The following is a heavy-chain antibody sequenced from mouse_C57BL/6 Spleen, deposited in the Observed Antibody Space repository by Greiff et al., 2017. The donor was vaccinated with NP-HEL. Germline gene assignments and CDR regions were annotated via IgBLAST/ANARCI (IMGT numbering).Heavy chain of an antibody. D-gene: IGHD2-1*01. CDR3: AIYDGNPDY. V-gene: IGHV1-54*01. CDR1: GYAFTNYL. Sequence: VQRVESGAELVRPGTSVKVSCKASGYAFTNYLIEWVKQRPGQGLEWIGVINPGSGGTNYNEKFKGKATLTADKSSSTAYMQLSSLTSEDSAVYFCAIYDGNPDYWGQGTTLTVSS. CDR2: INPGSGGT. J-gene: IGHJ2*01.